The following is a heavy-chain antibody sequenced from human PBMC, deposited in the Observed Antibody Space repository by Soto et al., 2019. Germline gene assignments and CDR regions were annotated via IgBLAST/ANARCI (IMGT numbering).Heavy chain of an antibody. D-gene: IGHD2-2*01. CDR1: GFTFSSYS. CDR2: ISSSSSYI. Sequence: GGSLRLSCAASGFTFSSYSMNWVRQAPGKGLEWVSSISSSSSYIYYADSVKGRFTISRDNSKNTLYLQMNSLRAEDTAVYYCARARCSSTSCYVGAYYGMDVWGQGTTVTVSS. J-gene: IGHJ6*02. CDR3: ARARCSSTSCYVGAYYGMDV. V-gene: IGHV3-21*04.